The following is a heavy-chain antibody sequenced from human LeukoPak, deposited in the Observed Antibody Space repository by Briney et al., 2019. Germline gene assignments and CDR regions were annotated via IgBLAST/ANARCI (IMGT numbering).Heavy chain of an antibody. CDR3: ASSGAYYYDSSGYRIDY. Sequence: PGRSLRLSCAASGFTFSSYGMHWVRQAPGKGLEWVAVIWYDGSNKYYADSVKGRFTISRDNSKNTLYLQMNSLRAEDTAVYYCASSGAYYYDSSGYRIDYWGQGTLVTVSS. D-gene: IGHD3-22*01. J-gene: IGHJ4*02. V-gene: IGHV3-33*01. CDR1: GFTFSSYG. CDR2: IWYDGSNK.